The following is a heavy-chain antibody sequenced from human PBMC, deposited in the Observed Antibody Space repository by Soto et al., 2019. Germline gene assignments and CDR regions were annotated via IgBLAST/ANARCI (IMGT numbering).Heavy chain of an antibody. J-gene: IGHJ4*02. D-gene: IGHD6-13*01. CDR2: INHSGST. Sequence: TSETLSLTCAVYGGSFSGYYWSWIRQPPGKGLEWIGEINHSGSTNYNPSLKSRVTISVDTSKNQFSLKLSSVTAADTAVYYCARGKGRSWNQIDFWGKGTRVTVPS. V-gene: IGHV4-34*01. CDR3: ARGKGRSWNQIDF. CDR1: GGSFSGYY.